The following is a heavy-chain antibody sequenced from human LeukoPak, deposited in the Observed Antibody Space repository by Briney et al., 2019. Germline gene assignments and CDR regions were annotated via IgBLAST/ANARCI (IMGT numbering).Heavy chain of an antibody. Sequence: GGSLRLSCAASGFSFSNYEMNWVRQAPGKGLEWISFISPSDTTTYYADSVKGRFTISRDNAKNSLFLQMNSLRVEDTAVYYCATKLPGTVYFNYWGQGTLVTVSS. V-gene: IGHV3-48*03. CDR3: ATKLPGTVYFNY. D-gene: IGHD1-1*01. CDR1: GFSFSNYE. CDR2: ISPSDTTT. J-gene: IGHJ4*02.